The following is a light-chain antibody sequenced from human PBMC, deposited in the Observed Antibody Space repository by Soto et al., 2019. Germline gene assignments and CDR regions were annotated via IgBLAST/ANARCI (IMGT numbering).Light chain of an antibody. J-gene: IGKJ1*01. CDR3: QQYNNWPQT. CDR2: GAS. V-gene: IGKV3-15*01. CDR1: QSVSSN. Sequence: EIVMTQSPATLSVSPGERATLSCRASQSVSSNLAWYQQKPCQAPRLLIYGASTRATGIPARFSGSGSGTEFTLNISSLQSEDFAVYYCQQYNNWPQTFDQGTKVEIK.